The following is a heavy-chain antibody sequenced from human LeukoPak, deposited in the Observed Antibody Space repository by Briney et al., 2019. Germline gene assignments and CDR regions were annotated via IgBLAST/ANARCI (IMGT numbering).Heavy chain of an antibody. CDR2: ISWNGGNT. J-gene: IGHJ3*01. V-gene: IGHV3-20*04. CDR1: EFTLDDYG. D-gene: IGHD3-3*01. CDR3: ARDGGKYYDFWSGYRP. Sequence: PGGSLRLSCAASEFTLDDYGMSWVRQAPGKGLKWVSGISWNGGNTGYADSVKGRFTISRDNAKNSVYLQMNSLRVEDTALYYCARDGGKYYDFWSGYRPWGQGTMVIVSS.